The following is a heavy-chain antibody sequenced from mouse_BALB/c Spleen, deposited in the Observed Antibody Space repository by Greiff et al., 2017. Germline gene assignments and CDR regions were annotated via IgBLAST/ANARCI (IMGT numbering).Heavy chain of an antibody. Sequence: EVKLEESGGGLVQPGGSLKLSCAASGFTFSSYTMSWVRQTPEKRLEWVAYISNGGGSTYYPDTVKGRFTISRDNAKNTLYLQMSSLKSEDTAMYYCARHNYGYGENYAMDYWGQGTSVTVSS. V-gene: IGHV5-12-2*01. CDR2: ISNGGGST. CDR1: GFTFSSYT. CDR3: ARHNYGYGENYAMDY. D-gene: IGHD2-2*01. J-gene: IGHJ4*01.